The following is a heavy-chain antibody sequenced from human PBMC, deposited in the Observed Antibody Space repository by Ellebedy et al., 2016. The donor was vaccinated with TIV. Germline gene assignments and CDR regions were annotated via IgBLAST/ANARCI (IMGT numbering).Heavy chain of an antibody. CDR1: GFTFSTYA. CDR2: INSDGSST. D-gene: IGHD1-26*01. V-gene: IGHV3-74*01. J-gene: IGHJ6*03. CDR3: ARDWDSPGDYYMDV. Sequence: GGSLRLXXAASGFTFSTYAMNWVRQAPGKGLVWVSWINSDGSSTNYADSVKGRSTISRDNAKNTLYLQMNSLRAEDTAVYYCARDWDSPGDYYMDVWGKGTTVTVSS.